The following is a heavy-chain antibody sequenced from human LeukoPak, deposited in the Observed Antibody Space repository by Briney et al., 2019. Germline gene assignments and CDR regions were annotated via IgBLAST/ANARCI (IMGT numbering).Heavy chain of an antibody. Sequence: SETLSLTCTVSGGSISSYYWSWLRQPPGKGLEWIGYIYYSGSTNYNPSLKSRVTISVDTSKNQFSLKLSSVTAADTAVYYCASLPSGTSFDYWGQGTLVTVSS. J-gene: IGHJ4*02. CDR1: GGSISSYY. CDR3: ASLPSGTSFDY. CDR2: IYYSGST. V-gene: IGHV4-59*08. D-gene: IGHD2-2*01.